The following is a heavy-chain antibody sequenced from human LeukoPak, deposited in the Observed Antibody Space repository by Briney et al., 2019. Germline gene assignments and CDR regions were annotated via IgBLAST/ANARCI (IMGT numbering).Heavy chain of an antibody. V-gene: IGHV4-59*01. CDR3: AREGYYGSGRRGYYYYMDV. D-gene: IGHD3-10*01. CDR1: GGSISSYH. Sequence: SETLSLTCTVSGGSISSYHWSWIRQPPGKGLEWIGYIYYSGSTNYNPSLKSRVTISVDTSKNQFSLKLSSVTAADTAVYYCAREGYYGSGRRGYYYYMDVWGKGTTVTISS. J-gene: IGHJ6*03. CDR2: IYYSGST.